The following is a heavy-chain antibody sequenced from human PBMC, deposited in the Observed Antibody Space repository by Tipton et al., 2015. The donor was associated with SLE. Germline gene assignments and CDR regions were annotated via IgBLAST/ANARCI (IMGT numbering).Heavy chain of an antibody. CDR2: IYYSGGT. J-gene: IGHJ4*02. CDR1: GGSISSSIYY. CDR3: ACQPDYSSTWFRDY. V-gene: IGHV4-39*07. D-gene: IGHD6-13*01. Sequence: TLSLTCTVSGGSISSSIYYWGWIRQPPGKGLEWIGSIYYSGGTYYNPSLKSRVTISVDTSKNQFSLRLSSVTAADPAMYYCACQPDYSSTWFRDYWGQGTLVTVSS.